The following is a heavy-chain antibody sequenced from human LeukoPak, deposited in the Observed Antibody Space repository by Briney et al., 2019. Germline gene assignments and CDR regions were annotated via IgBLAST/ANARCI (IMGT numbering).Heavy chain of an antibody. Sequence: GGSLRLSCAASGFTFSSYWMSWVRQAPGKGLEWVSIIFGNGDTTYYADSVKGRFTVSRDNSKDTLYLQMNDLRPDDTAIYYCAKRNTMVRGGPCFDYWGQGLLVTVSS. CDR1: GFTFSSYW. CDR2: IFGNGDTT. CDR3: AKRNTMVRGGPCFDY. D-gene: IGHD3-10*01. J-gene: IGHJ4*02. V-gene: IGHV3-23*01.